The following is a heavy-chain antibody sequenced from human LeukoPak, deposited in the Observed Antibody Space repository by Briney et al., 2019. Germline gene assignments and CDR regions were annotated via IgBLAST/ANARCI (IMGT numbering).Heavy chain of an antibody. V-gene: IGHV3-66*01. Sequence: GGSLRLSCAASGFTVSSNYMSWVRQAPGKGLEWVSVIYSGGSTYYADSVKGRFTISRDNSKNTLYLQMNSLRAEDTAVYYCATWATYDSSGYYQGYFDYWGQGTLVTVSS. CDR1: GFTVSSNY. J-gene: IGHJ4*02. CDR3: ATWATYDSSGYYQGYFDY. D-gene: IGHD3-22*01. CDR2: IYSGGST.